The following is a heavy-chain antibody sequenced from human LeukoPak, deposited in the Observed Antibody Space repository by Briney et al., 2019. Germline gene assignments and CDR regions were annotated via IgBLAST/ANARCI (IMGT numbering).Heavy chain of an antibody. D-gene: IGHD6-13*01. CDR2: IYYSGST. Sequence: PETLSLTCTVSGGSMSGYFWSWIRQPLEKGLEWIGYIYYSGSTRYSTSLKSRVTISVDTSKNQFSLTLSSVTAADTAVYYCARSITSSWYGDFQHWGQGTLVTVSS. CDR3: ARSITSSWYGDFQH. CDR1: GGSMSGYF. V-gene: IGHV4-59*01. J-gene: IGHJ1*01.